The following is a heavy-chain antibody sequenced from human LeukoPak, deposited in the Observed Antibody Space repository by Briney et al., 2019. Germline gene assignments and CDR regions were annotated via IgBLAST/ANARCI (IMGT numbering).Heavy chain of an antibody. J-gene: IGHJ4*02. D-gene: IGHD6-13*01. V-gene: IGHV3-7*01. CDR3: ARDHPAAGTSNVFDY. CDR1: GFTFSSYW. Sequence: QPGGSLRLSCAASGFTFSSYWMSWVRQAPGKGLEWVANIKKDGSENYYVDSVKGRFTISRDNAKNSLYLQMNSLRAEDTAVYYCARDHPAAGTSNVFDYWGQGTLVTVSS. CDR2: IKKDGSEN.